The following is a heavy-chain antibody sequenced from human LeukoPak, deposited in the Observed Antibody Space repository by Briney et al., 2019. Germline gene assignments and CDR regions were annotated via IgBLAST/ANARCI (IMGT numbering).Heavy chain of an antibody. CDR3: ARAGYIYGADAFDI. Sequence: SETLSLTCTVSGGSISSHYWSWIRQPPGKGLEWIGYIYYSGSTNYNPSLKSRVTISVDTSKNQFSLRLSSVTAADTATYYCARAGYIYGADAFDIWGQGTMVSVSS. CDR1: GGSISSHY. V-gene: IGHV4-59*08. CDR2: IYYSGST. J-gene: IGHJ3*02. D-gene: IGHD5-18*01.